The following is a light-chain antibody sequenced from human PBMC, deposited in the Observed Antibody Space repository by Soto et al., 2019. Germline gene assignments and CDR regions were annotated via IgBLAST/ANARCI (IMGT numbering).Light chain of an antibody. CDR1: QRISNW. V-gene: IGKV1-5*03. Sequence: DIQMTQSPSTLSASVGDRVTITCRASQRISNWLAWYQQKPGKATKLVIHSASTLESGIPSRFSGSGSGTELTLTISSLQTDDFATYFCQQYNSYSGTFGPGTKVDIK. J-gene: IGKJ3*01. CDR2: SAS. CDR3: QQYNSYSGT.